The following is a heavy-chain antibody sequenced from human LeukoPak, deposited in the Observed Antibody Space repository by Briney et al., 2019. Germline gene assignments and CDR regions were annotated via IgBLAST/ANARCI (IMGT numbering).Heavy chain of an antibody. CDR1: GGSISSGGYY. CDR2: IYYSGST. J-gene: IGHJ4*02. CDR3: ARDRDPGYFDY. D-gene: IGHD3-10*01. Sequence: SETLSLTCTVSGGSISSGGYYWSWIRQHPGKGLEWIGYIYYSGSTYYNPSLKSRVTISVDTSKNQFSLKLSSVTAADTAVYYCARDRDPGYFDYWGQGTLVTVSS. V-gene: IGHV4-31*03.